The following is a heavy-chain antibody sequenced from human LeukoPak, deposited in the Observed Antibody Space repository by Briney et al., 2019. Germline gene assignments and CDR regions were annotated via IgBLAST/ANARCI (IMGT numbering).Heavy chain of an antibody. J-gene: IGHJ4*02. CDR1: GYTFTSYA. V-gene: IGHV7-4-1*02. CDR2: INTNTGNP. Sequence: GASVKVSCKASGYTFTSYAMNWVRQAPGQGLEWMGWINTNTGNPTYAQGFTGRSVFSLDTSVSTAYLQISSLKAEDTAVYYCAVGLYGSALRFDYWGQGTLVTVSS. CDR3: AVGLYGSALRFDY. D-gene: IGHD3-10*01.